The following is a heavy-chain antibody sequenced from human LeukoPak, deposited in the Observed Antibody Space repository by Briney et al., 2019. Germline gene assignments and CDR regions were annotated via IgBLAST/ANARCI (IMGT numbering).Heavy chain of an antibody. CDR2: IYSGGST. J-gene: IGHJ4*02. V-gene: IGHV3-66*01. D-gene: IGHD4-23*01. CDR1: GFTFSSYE. CDR3: ARGIVTTVVTGFDY. Sequence: GGSLRLSCAASGFTFSSYEMNWVRQAPGKGLEWVSVIYSGGSTYYADSVKGRFAISRDNSKNTLYLQMNSLRAEDTAVYYCARGIVTTVVTGFDYWGQGTLVTVSS.